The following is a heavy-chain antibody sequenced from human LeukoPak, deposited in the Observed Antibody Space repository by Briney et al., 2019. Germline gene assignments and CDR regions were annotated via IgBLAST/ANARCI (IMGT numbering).Heavy chain of an antibody. J-gene: IGHJ6*02. Sequence: GGSLRLSCAASGFTFSSYAMHWVRQAPGKGLEWVAVISYDGSNKYYADSVTGRFTISRDNSKNTLYLQMNSLRAEDTAVYYCAKVPAMVSNYYYGMDVWGQGTTVTVSS. CDR2: ISYDGSNK. V-gene: IGHV3-30-3*01. CDR3: AKVPAMVSNYYYGMDV. D-gene: IGHD5-18*01. CDR1: GFTFSSYA.